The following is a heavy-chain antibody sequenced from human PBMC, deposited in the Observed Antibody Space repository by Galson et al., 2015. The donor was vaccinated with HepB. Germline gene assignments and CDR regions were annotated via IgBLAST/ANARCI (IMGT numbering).Heavy chain of an antibody. J-gene: IGHJ4*02. D-gene: IGHD2-15*01. CDR2: INHSGST. CDR3: ARVPDYCSGGSCYSVGGADY. V-gene: IGHV4-34*01. Sequence: SETLSLTCAVYGGSFSGYYWSWIRQPPGKGLEWIGEINHSGSTNYNPSLKSRVTISVDTSKNQFSLKLSSVTAADTAVYYCARVPDYCSGGSCYSVGGADYWGQGTLVTVSS. CDR1: GGSFSGYY.